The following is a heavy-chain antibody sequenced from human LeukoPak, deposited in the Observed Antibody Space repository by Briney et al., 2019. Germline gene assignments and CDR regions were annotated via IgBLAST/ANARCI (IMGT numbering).Heavy chain of an antibody. CDR3: ARDSNPHYQYCSSTSCYGPFDP. CDR1: GYTFTSYG. D-gene: IGHD2-2*01. J-gene: IGHJ5*02. Sequence: GASVKVSCKASGYTFTSYGISWVRQAPGQGLEWMGWISAYNRNTNYAQKLQGRVTITRDTSASTAYMELSSLRSEDTAVYYCARDSNPHYQYCSSTSCYGPFDPWGQGTLVTVSS. V-gene: IGHV1-18*01. CDR2: ISAYNRNT.